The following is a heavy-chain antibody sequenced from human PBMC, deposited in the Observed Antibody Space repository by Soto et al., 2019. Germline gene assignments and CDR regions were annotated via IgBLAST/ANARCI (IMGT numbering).Heavy chain of an antibody. CDR2: IRSKANSYAT. CDR1: GFTFSGSA. CDR3: TRQASSRHPSPGIDV. J-gene: IGHJ6*02. V-gene: IGHV3-73*01. Sequence: PSGSLELACAASGFTFSGSAMHWVRQASGKGLEWVGRIRSKANSYATAYAASVKGRFTISRDDSKNTAYLQMNSLKTEDTAVYYCTRQASSRHPSPGIDVWGQGTTVTVSS. D-gene: IGHD6-13*01.